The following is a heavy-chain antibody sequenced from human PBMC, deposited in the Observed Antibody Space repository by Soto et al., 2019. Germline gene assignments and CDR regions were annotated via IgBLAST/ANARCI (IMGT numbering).Heavy chain of an antibody. J-gene: IGHJ4*02. V-gene: IGHV4-61*01. D-gene: IGHD3-22*01. Sequence: SETLSLTCTVSGGSVSSGSYYWSWIRQPPGKGLEWIGYIYYSGSTNYNPSLKSRVTISVDTSKNQFSLKLSSVTAADTAVYYCARGPAYYYDSSGYYVVDYWGQGTLVTVS. CDR3: ARGPAYYYDSSGYYVVDY. CDR1: GGSVSSGSYY. CDR2: IYYSGST.